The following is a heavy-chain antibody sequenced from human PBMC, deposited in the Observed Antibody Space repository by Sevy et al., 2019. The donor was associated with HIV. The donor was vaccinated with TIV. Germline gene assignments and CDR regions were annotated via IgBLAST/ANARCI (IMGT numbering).Heavy chain of an antibody. Sequence: GGSLRLSCAASRFTFDDYGMSWVRQAPGKGLEWVSGINWNGGSTGYADSVKGRFTISRDNAKNSLYLQMNSLRAEDTALYYCARLVGYYDILTGYTDYWGHGTLVTVSS. V-gene: IGHV3-20*04. J-gene: IGHJ4*01. CDR2: INWNGGST. D-gene: IGHD3-9*01. CDR3: ARLVGYYDILTGYTDY. CDR1: RFTFDDYG.